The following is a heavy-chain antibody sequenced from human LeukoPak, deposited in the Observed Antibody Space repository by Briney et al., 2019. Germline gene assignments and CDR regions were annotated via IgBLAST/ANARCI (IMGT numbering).Heavy chain of an antibody. V-gene: IGHV3-74*01. CDR3: ARVRLSYDSSGYLYYFDY. D-gene: IGHD3-22*01. CDR2: INSDGSST. J-gene: IGHJ4*02. CDR1: GFTFDDYA. Sequence: GGSLRLSCAASGFTFDDYAMHWVRQAPGKGLVWVSRINSDGSSTSYADSVKGRFTISRDNAKNTLYLQMNSLRAEDTAVYYCARVRLSYDSSGYLYYFDYWGQGTLVTVSS.